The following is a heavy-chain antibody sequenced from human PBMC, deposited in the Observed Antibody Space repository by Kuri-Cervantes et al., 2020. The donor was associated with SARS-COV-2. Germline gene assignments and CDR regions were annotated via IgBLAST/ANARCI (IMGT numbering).Heavy chain of an antibody. D-gene: IGHD3-3*01. Sequence: ASVKVSCKVSGYTLTELSMHWVRQAPGKGLEWMGGFDPEDGETIYAQKFQGRVTMTTDTSTSTAYMELRSLRSDDTAVYYCARTGVRFLEWLSKDADAFDIWGQGTMVTVSS. CDR3: ARTGVRFLEWLSKDADAFDI. J-gene: IGHJ3*02. V-gene: IGHV1-24*01. CDR1: GYTLTELS. CDR2: FDPEDGET.